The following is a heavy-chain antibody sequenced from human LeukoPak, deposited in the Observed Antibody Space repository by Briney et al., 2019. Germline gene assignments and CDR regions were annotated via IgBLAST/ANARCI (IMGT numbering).Heavy chain of an antibody. V-gene: IGHV4-59*01. CDR3: ARDQGYSGY. D-gene: IGHD5-12*01. Sequence: NPSETLSLTCTVSGGSISSYYWSWIRQPPGKGLEWIGYIYYSGSTNYNPSLKSRVTISVDTSKNQFSLKLSSVTAADTAVYYCARDQGYSGYWGQGTLVTVSS. CDR2: IYYSGST. CDR1: GGSISSYY. J-gene: IGHJ4*02.